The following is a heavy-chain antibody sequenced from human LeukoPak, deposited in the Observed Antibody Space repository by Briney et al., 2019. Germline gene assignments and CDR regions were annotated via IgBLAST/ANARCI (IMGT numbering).Heavy chain of an antibody. CDR2: ISQTGTTI. Sequence: PGGSLRLSCAASGFTFSDHYMSWIRQAPGKGLEWVSYISQTGTTISYADSVKGRFTLSRDNARNSLYLQMNSLRAEDTAVYYCARHGSITMVRGRLRYFYMDVWGKGTTVTISS. CDR3: ARHGSITMVRGRLRYFYMDV. CDR1: GFTFSDHY. V-gene: IGHV3-11*04. D-gene: IGHD3-10*01. J-gene: IGHJ6*03.